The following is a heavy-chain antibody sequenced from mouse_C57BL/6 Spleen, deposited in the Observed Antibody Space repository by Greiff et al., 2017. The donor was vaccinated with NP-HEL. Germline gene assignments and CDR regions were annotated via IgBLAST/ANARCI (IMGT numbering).Heavy chain of an antibody. CDR3: ARADGSSSFAY. D-gene: IGHD1-1*01. CDR2: IYPSDSET. CDR1: GYTFTSYW. V-gene: IGHV1-61*01. J-gene: IGHJ3*01. Sequence: VQLQQPGAELVRPGSSVKLSCKASGYTFTSYWMDWVKQRPGQGLEWIGNIYPSDSETHYNQKFKDKATLTVDKSSSTAYMQLSSLTSEDSAVYYCARADGSSSFAYWGQGTLVTVSA.